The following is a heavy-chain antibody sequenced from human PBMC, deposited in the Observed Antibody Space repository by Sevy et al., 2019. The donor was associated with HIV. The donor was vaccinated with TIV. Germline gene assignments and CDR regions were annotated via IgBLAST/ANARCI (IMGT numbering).Heavy chain of an antibody. V-gene: IGHV1-18*01. J-gene: IGHJ4*02. D-gene: IGHD6-19*01. Sequence: ASVKVSCKASGYTFTSYGISWVRQAPGQGLEWMGWMSAYNGNTNYAQKLQGRVTMTTDTSTSTAYMELRSLRSDDTAVYYCARDRGEQWLVYFDYWGQGTLVTVSS. CDR1: GYTFTSYG. CDR2: MSAYNGNT. CDR3: ARDRGEQWLVYFDY.